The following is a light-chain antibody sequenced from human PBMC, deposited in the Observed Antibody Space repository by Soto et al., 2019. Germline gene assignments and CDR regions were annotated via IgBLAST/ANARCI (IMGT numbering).Light chain of an antibody. J-gene: IGKJ5*01. Sequence: EIVLTQSPGTLSLSPGEGATLSCRASQNILSNLAWYQQKPGQAPRLLIYGASTRATGIPARFSGSGSGTDFTLTISSLEPEDFAVYYCQQRSNWLAITFGQGTRLEI. CDR3: QQRSNWLAIT. CDR2: GAS. V-gene: IGKV3-11*01. CDR1: QNILSN.